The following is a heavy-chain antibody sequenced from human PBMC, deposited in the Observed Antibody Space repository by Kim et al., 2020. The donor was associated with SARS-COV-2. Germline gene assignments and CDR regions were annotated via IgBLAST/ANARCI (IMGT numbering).Heavy chain of an antibody. V-gene: IGHV3-9*01. Sequence: GGSLRLSCAASGFTFGDYAMHWVRQAPGKGLEWVSGISWNSGSIGYADSVKGRFTISRDNAKNSLYLQMNSLRAEDTALYYCAKEFYYDILTGGDAFDIWGQGTMVTVSS. CDR3: AKEFYYDILTGGDAFDI. D-gene: IGHD3-9*01. CDR2: ISWNSGSI. J-gene: IGHJ3*02. CDR1: GFTFGDYA.